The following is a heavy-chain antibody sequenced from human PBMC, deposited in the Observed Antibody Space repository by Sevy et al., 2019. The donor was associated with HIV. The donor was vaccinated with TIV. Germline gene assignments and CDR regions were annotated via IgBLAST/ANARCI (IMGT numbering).Heavy chain of an antibody. CDR3: AMEKGSFFRGDDSNTFYPRGVFDL. CDR1: GGSFSNFA. Sequence: ASVKVSCKASGGSFSNFAISWVRQAPGQGLEWMGGVVPLFGKANYEQKFRDRLTITADESTRTAYMELSSLRSEDTAVYFCAMEKGSFFRGDDSNTFYPRGVFDLWGQGTKVTVSS. J-gene: IGHJ3*01. CDR2: VVPLFGKA. V-gene: IGHV1-69*13. D-gene: IGHD3-22*01.